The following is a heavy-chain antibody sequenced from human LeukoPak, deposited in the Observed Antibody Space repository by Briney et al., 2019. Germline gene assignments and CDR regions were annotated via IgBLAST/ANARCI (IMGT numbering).Heavy chain of an antibody. CDR1: GFTFSSYE. D-gene: IGHD3-10*01. CDR2: ISSSGSII. Sequence: GGSLRLSCAASGFTFSSYEMNWVRQAPGKGLEWVTYISSSGSIIYYADSVKGRFTISRDNAKNSLYLQMSSLRAEDTAVYYCARRGDSWGQGTLVTVSS. V-gene: IGHV3-48*03. CDR3: ARRGDS. J-gene: IGHJ4*02.